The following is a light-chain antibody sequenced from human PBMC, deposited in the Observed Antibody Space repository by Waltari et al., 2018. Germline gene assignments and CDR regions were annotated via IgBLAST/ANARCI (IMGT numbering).Light chain of an antibody. CDR2: GVD. CDR3: SSYTARSTLV. J-gene: IGLJ3*02. V-gene: IGLV2-14*01. CDR1: ISDVGGYTF. Sequence: QSALTQSASGPGSPGPTITISCTGTISDVGGYTFVYWYQKLQGKPPKLLIYGVDQRPSGVSLRFPGSKSANTATLTISGLQPEDEGDYFCSSYTARSTLVFGGGTKLTVL.